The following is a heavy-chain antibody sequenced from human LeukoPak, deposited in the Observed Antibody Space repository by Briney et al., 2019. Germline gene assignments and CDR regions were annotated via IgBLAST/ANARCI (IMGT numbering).Heavy chain of an antibody. J-gene: IGHJ4*02. Sequence: PSETLSLTCAVSGGSISSGGYSWSWIRQPPGKGLEWIGYIYHSGSTYYNPSLKSRVTISVDRSKNQFSLKLSSVTAADTAVYYCARAAYSGSYHSDYWGQGTLVTVSS. CDR3: ARAAYSGSYHSDY. D-gene: IGHD1-26*01. V-gene: IGHV4-30-2*01. CDR1: GGSISSGGYS. CDR2: IYHSGST.